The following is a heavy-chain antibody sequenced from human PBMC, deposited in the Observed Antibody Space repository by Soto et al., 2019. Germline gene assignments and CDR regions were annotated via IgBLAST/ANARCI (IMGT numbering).Heavy chain of an antibody. CDR1: GGAISSYY. CDR3: ARRYGCSFDY. Sequence: SVTLCLTCTVSGGAISSYYWRSIRQHPGKGLEWIGYMYYRGSTYYNPSLQSRVTISVDTSKNQFSLKLSSVTAADTAVYYCARRYGCSFDYWGQGTLVTVSS. D-gene: IGHD3-16*01. V-gene: IGHV4-59*01. CDR2: MYYRGST. J-gene: IGHJ4*02.